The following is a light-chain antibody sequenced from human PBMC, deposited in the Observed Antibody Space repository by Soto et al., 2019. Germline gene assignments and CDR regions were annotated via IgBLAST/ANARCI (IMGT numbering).Light chain of an antibody. CDR3: QKYNSAPLT. J-gene: IGKJ4*01. CDR2: AAS. V-gene: IGKV1-27*01. Sequence: DIQMTQSPSSLSSSVGDRVTITCRASQGISNYIAWYQQKPGKVPKLLIYAASTLESGVPSRLSGSGSGPYFTLISSSLQPEDVATYYCQKYNSAPLTFGGGTKVEIK. CDR1: QGISNY.